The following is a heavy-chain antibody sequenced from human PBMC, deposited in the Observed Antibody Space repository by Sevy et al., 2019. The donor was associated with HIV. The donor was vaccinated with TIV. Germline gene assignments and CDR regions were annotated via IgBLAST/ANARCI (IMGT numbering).Heavy chain of an antibody. V-gene: IGHV3-66*02. CDR3: ARDPSL. Sequence: GGSLRLSCAASGFSVSNNYMSWLRQAPGKGLEYVAVSNSGGTTYYADSVKGRFTISRDSSKNTLDLQMNSLRAEDTAVYYCARDPSLWGQGTLVTVSS. J-gene: IGHJ4*02. CDR1: GFSVSNNY. CDR2: SNSGGTT.